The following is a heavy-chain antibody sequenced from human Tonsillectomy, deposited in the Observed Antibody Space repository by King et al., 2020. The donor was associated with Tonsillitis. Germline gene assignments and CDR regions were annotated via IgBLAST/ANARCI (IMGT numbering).Heavy chain of an antibody. CDR3: ARDYQQWLVRGLGY. J-gene: IGHJ4*02. CDR1: GFTLSSYV. Sequence: VQLVESGGGVVQPGRSLRLSCAASGFTLSSYVMHWVRQAPGKGLEWVAFISYDGNNRHYADSVKGRFIISRDTSKNTVYLQMNSLRAEDTAVYYCARDYQQWLVRGLGYWGQGTLVTVSS. V-gene: IGHV3-30*01. CDR2: ISYDGNNR. D-gene: IGHD6-19*01.